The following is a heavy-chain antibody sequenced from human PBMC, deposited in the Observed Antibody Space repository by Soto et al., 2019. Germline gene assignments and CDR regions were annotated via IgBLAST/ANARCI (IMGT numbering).Heavy chain of an antibody. CDR3: ARSTAVTMVRGVIYYYYGMDV. D-gene: IGHD3-10*01. J-gene: IGHJ6*02. Sequence: PETLSLTCTVSGGSISSYYWSWIRQPAGKGLEWIGRIYTSGSTNYNPSLKSRVTMSVDTSKNQFSLKLSSVTAADTAVYYCARSTAVTMVRGVIYYYYGMDVWGQGTTVTVSS. V-gene: IGHV4-4*07. CDR1: GGSISSYY. CDR2: IYTSGST.